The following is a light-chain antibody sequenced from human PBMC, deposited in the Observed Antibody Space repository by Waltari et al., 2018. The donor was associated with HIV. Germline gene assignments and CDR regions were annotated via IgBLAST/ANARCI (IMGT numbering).Light chain of an antibody. CDR2: EVC. CDR3: SSYTSSSTYV. CDR1: SSDVGGYNY. Sequence: QSALTQPASVSGSPGQSITISCTGTSSDVGGYNYVSWYQQHPGKAPKLMIYEVCNRPSWFSNRFAGATSGNTPSLTISGLQAEDEADYYCSSYTSSSTYVFGTGTKVTVL. V-gene: IGLV2-14*01. J-gene: IGLJ1*01.